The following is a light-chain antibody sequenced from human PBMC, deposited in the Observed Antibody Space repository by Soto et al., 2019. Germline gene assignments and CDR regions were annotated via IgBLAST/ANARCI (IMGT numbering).Light chain of an antibody. V-gene: IGKV3-20*01. J-gene: IGKJ5*01. CDR1: QSVSSSY. CDR3: QQSRMSTNT. Sequence: EIVLAQSPGTLCLSPGERATLSCRASQSVSSSYLAWYQQKPGQAPRLLIYGASTRATGIPDRFSGSVSGTDGSITIRGLKQEDGSVYDCQQSRMSTNTLGQGTRLEIK. CDR2: GAS.